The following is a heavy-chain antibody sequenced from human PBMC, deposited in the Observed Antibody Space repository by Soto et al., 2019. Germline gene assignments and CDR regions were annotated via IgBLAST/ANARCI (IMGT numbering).Heavy chain of an antibody. CDR1: GYTFTSYA. D-gene: IGHD3-10*01. Sequence: ASVKVSCKASGYTFTSYAMHWVRQAPGQRLEWMGWINAGNGNTKYSQKFQGRVTITRDTSASTAYMELSNLRSEDTAVYYCARARVSDDGSYYLYYYYGMDVWGQGTTVTVSS. CDR2: INAGNGNT. V-gene: IGHV1-3*01. CDR3: ARARVSDDGSYYLYYYYGMDV. J-gene: IGHJ6*02.